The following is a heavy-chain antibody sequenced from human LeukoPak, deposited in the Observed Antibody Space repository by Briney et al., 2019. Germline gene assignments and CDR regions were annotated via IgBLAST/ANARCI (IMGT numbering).Heavy chain of an antibody. CDR2: ISSSSTYI. V-gene: IGHV3-21*01. CDR1: GFTFSSYS. J-gene: IGHJ4*02. Sequence: GGSLRLSCAASGFTFSSYSMNWVGHAPGKGLELVSSISSSSTYIYYGDSVKGRFTISRDNAKNSLYLQMNSLRAEDTAVYYCARAGRTGSNDGGYWGQGTLVTVSS. CDR3: ARAGRTGSNDGGY. D-gene: IGHD2-8*01.